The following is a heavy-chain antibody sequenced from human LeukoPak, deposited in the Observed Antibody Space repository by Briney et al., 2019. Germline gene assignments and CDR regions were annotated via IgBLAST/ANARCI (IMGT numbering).Heavy chain of an antibody. CDR2: ISNSGGGT. D-gene: IGHD4-17*01. V-gene: IGHV3-23*01. J-gene: IGHJ4*02. CDR3: AKNLESYGYSATDY. CDR1: GFTFRSYA. Sequence: PGGSLRLSCGASGFTFRSYAMGWVRQAPGKGLEWVSSISNSGGGTNYADPVKGRFTISRDNSKNTLYVQMISLRAEDTAVYYCAKNLESYGYSATDYWGQGTLVTVSS.